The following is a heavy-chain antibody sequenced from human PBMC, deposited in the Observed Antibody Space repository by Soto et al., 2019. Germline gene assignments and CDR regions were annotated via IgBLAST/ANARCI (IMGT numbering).Heavy chain of an antibody. D-gene: IGHD5-12*01. Sequence: EVQLLESGGGLVQPGGSLRLSCAASGFTFSSYSMSWVRQAPGKGLEWVSAVSASGGSTYYADSVKGRFSISRDNSKNTVYLQINGQRAEDTAVYYCAKAFDSGYDLDDWRQGTLVTVSS. J-gene: IGHJ4*02. CDR3: AKAFDSGYDLDD. V-gene: IGHV3-23*01. CDR1: GFTFSSYS. CDR2: VSASGGST.